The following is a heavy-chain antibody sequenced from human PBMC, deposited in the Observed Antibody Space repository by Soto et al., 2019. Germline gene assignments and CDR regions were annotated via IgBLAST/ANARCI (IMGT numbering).Heavy chain of an antibody. Sequence: GGSLRLSCAASGFTFSSYWMSWVRQAPGKGLEWVANIKQDGSEKYYVDSVKGRFTISRDNAKNSLYLQMNSLRAEDTAVYYCARDFPPYSGSYYYAFDYWGQGTLVTVSS. J-gene: IGHJ4*02. CDR3: ARDFPPYSGSYYYAFDY. CDR2: IKQDGSEK. V-gene: IGHV3-7*01. CDR1: GFTFSSYW. D-gene: IGHD1-26*01.